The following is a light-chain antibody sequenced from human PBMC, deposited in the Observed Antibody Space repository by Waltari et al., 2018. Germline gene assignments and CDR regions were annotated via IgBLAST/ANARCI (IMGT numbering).Light chain of an antibody. CDR3: QRYDNLPIFA. V-gene: IGKV1-33*01. Sequence: DIQMTQSPSSLSASVGDRVTITCQASQDISNYLNWYPQKPGKAPELLIYDVSNLETGVPSRFSGSRSGTHFTLTISSLQPEDVATYYCQRYDNLPIFAFGPGTK. CDR2: DVS. J-gene: IGKJ3*01. CDR1: QDISNY.